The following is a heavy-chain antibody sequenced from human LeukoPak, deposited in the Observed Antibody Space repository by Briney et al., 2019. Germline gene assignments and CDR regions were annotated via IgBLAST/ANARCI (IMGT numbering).Heavy chain of an antibody. V-gene: IGHV1-2*02. CDR3: ARAQWLAPDAFDI. CDR2: INPNSGGT. J-gene: IGHJ3*02. D-gene: IGHD6-19*01. Sequence: ASVKVSCKASGYTFTSYYMHWVRQAPGQGLEWMGWINPNSGGTNYAQKFQGRVTMTRDTSISTAYMELSRLRSDDTAVYYCARAQWLAPDAFDIWGQGTMVTVSS. CDR1: GYTFTSYY.